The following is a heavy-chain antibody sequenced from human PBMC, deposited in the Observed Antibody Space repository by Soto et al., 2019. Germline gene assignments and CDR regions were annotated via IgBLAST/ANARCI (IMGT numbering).Heavy chain of an antibody. J-gene: IGHJ4*02. V-gene: IGHV4-59*01. CDR3: AREDRGNFDY. CDR2: IYYSGST. CDR1: GGSTSSYY. Sequence: SETLSLTCTASGGSTSSYYWTWIRQPPRKGLEWIGYIYYSGSTNYNPSLKSRVTMSVDTSKNQFSLKLSSVTAADTAMYYCAREDRGNFDYWGQGTLVTVSS.